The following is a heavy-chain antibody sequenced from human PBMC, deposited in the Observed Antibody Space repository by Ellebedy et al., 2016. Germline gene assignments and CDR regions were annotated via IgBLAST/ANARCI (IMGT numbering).Heavy chain of an antibody. D-gene: IGHD3-10*01. CDR1: GDSISSGGYY. J-gene: IGHJ4*02. CDR2: IYYSGST. Sequence: LRLXCTVSGDSISSGGYYWSWIRQHPGKGLEWIGYIYYSGSTYYNPSLKSRVTISVDTSKNQFSLKLNSVTAADTAVYYCARAGGYGSGSSFSDYWGQGTLVTVSS. CDR3: ARAGGYGSGSSFSDY. V-gene: IGHV4-31*03.